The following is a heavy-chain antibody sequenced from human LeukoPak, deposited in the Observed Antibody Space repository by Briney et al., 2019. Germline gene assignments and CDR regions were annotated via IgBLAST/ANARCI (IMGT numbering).Heavy chain of an antibody. D-gene: IGHD3-22*01. CDR1: GYTFTSYG. J-gene: IGHJ4*02. CDR2: IIPIFGTA. Sequence: SVKVSCKASGYTFTSYGISWVRQAPGQGLEWMGGIIPIFGTANYAQKFQGRVTITADESTSTAYMELSSLRSEDTAVYYCGYDSSGYYYLDYWGQGTLVTVSS. V-gene: IGHV1-69*13. CDR3: GYDSSGYYYLDY.